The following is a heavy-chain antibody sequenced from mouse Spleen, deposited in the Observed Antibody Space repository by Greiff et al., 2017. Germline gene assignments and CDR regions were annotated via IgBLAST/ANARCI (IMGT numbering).Heavy chain of an antibody. CDR1: GFSLTSYG. CDR3: ARVYGNYEWYFDV. Sequence: QVQLKQSGPGLVQPSQSLSITCTVSGFSLTSYGVHWVRQSPGKGLEWLGVIWSGGSTDYNAAFISRLSISKDNSTSQVFFKMNSLQANDTAIYYCARVYGNYEWYFDVWGAGTTVTVSS. V-gene: IGHV2-2*02. CDR2: IWSGGST. D-gene: IGHD2-1*01. J-gene: IGHJ1*01.